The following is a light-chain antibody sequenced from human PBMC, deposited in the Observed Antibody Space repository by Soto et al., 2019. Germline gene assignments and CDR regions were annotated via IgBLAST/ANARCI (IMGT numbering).Light chain of an antibody. CDR2: NAI. Sequence: EIVLTQSPGTLSLSPGERATLSCRASQSVGNNFLGWYQQKPGQAPGLLIYNAISRATGIPDRFTGSGSGTDFTLTISRLEPEDFAVYYCHQYAYSPQTFGQGTRLEIE. V-gene: IGKV3-20*01. CDR1: QSVGNNF. CDR3: HQYAYSPQT. J-gene: IGKJ5*01.